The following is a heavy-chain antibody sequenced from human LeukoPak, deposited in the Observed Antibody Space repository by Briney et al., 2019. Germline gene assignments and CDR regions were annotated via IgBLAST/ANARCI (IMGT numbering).Heavy chain of an antibody. CDR1: GYTFTSYD. CDR2: MNPNSGNT. Sequence: ASVKASCKASGYTFTSYDINWVRQATGQGLEWMGWMNPNSGNTGYAQKFQGRVTMTRNTSVSTAYMELSSLRSEDTAVYYCFCSGGSCYDYWGQGTLVTVSS. D-gene: IGHD2-15*01. CDR3: FCSGGSCYDY. J-gene: IGHJ4*02. V-gene: IGHV1-8*01.